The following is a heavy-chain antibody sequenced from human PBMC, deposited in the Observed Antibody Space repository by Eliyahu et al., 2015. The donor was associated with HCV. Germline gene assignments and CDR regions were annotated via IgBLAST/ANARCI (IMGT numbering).Heavy chain of an antibody. V-gene: IGHV3-9*01. Sequence: EVQMVESGGGLVQPGRSLRLSCAASGFTFXXYAMHWVRQAPGKGLEWVSGIIWNSGSIGYADSVKGRFTISRDNAKNSLYLQMHSLRAEDTAMYYCGKDLGSGQQGGALDIWGQGTMVTVSS. D-gene: IGHD6-19*01. CDR2: IIWNSGSI. J-gene: IGHJ3*02. CDR1: GFTFXXYA. CDR3: GKDLGSGQQGGALDI.